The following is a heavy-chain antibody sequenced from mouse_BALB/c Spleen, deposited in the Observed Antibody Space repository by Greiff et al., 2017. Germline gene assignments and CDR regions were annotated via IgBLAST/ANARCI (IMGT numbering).Heavy chain of an antibody. CDR2: IDPANGNT. V-gene: IGHV14-3*02. CDR1: GFNIKDTY. J-gene: IGHJ3*01. CDR3: ALYYDYDEGPWFAY. Sequence: VQLQQSGAELVKPGASVKLSCTASGFNIKDTYMHWVKQRPEQGLEWIGRIDPANGNTKYDPKFQGKATITADTSSNTAYLQLSSLTSEDTAVYYCALYYDYDEGPWFAYWGQGTLVTVSA. D-gene: IGHD2-4*01.